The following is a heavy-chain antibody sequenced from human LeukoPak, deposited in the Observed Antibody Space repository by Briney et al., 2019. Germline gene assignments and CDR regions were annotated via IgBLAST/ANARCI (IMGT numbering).Heavy chain of an antibody. D-gene: IGHD2-21*02. V-gene: IGHV3-7*03. CDR3: ARATFVVTAIVDY. CDR2: INHNGNVN. CDR1: GFTFSSYW. J-gene: IGHJ4*02. Sequence: PGGSLRLSCAASGFTFSSYWMNWARQAPGKGLEWVASINHNGNVNYYVDSVKGRFTISRDNAKHSLYLQMNSLRAEDTAVYYCARATFVVTAIVDYWGQGTLVTVSS.